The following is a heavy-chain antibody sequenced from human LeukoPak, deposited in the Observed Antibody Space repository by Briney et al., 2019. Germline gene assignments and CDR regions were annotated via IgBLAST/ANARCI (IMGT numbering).Heavy chain of an antibody. CDR2: INPSGGST. D-gene: IGHD6-19*01. V-gene: IGHV1-46*01. J-gene: IGHJ6*03. Sequence: ASVKVSCKASGYTFTSYYMHWVRQAPGQGLEWMGIINPSGGSTSYAQKFQGRVTMTRDMSTSTAYMELRSLRSDDTAVYYCARDRELTVAGIYYYYYMDVWGKGTTVTVSS. CDR3: ARDRELTVAGIYYYYYMDV. CDR1: GYTFTSYY.